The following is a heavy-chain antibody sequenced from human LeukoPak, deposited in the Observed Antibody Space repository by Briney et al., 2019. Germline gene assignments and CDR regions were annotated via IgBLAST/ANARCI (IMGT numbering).Heavy chain of an antibody. CDR3: ARGRLRFLEWLSNHSFDY. J-gene: IGHJ4*02. CDR2: INHSGST. Sequence: PSETLSLTCAVYGGSFSGYYWNWIRQPPGKGLEWIGEINHSGSTNYNPSLKSRVTISVDTSKNQFSLKLSSVTAADTAVYYCARGRLRFLEWLSNHSFDYWGQGTLVTVSS. CDR1: GGSFSGYY. V-gene: IGHV4-34*01. D-gene: IGHD3-3*01.